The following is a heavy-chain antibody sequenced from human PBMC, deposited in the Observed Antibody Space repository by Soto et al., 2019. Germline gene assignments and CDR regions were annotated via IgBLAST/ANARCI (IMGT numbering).Heavy chain of an antibody. CDR1: GFTVNNYA. J-gene: IGHJ3*01. CDR3: AKVRLTDYLRYAPHL. V-gene: IGHV3-23*01. CDR2: ISPNGDST. Sequence: EVQLLESGGGLVQQGGSLRLACAASGFTVNNYAMNWVRQAPGRGLEWVSIISPNGDSTYYADSVKGRFTISRDNSQNTVFLQMNSLRAEDTAIYFCAKVRLTDYLRYAPHLWGQGTLVTVSS. D-gene: IGHD2-8*01.